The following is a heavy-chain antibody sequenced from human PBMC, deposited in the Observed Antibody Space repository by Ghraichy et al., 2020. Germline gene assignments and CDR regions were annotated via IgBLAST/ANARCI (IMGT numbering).Heavy chain of an antibody. J-gene: IGHJ4*02. CDR3: ATGFWNYGH. D-gene: IGHD1-7*01. V-gene: IGHV3-7*01. Sequence: GESLRLSCAASGFAFSDYWMTWVRQVPGKGLEWVASIKQDGSETDYVGSVKGRFTVSRDNAKKLLFLQMHRLRAEDTAIYYCATGFWNYGHWGQGTLVTVSS. CDR2: IKQDGSET. CDR1: GFAFSDYW.